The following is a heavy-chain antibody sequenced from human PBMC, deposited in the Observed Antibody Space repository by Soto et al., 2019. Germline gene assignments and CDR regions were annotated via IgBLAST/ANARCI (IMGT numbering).Heavy chain of an antibody. V-gene: IGHV1-69*13. Sequence: SVKVSCKASGGTFSSYAISWVRQAPGQGLEWMGGIIPIFGTANYAQKFQGRVTITADESTSTAYMELSSLRSEDTAVYYCARGYYDSSGYYYYYYGMDVWGQGTTVT. CDR3: ARGYYDSSGYYYYYYGMDV. D-gene: IGHD3-22*01. J-gene: IGHJ6*02. CDR1: GGTFSSYA. CDR2: IIPIFGTA.